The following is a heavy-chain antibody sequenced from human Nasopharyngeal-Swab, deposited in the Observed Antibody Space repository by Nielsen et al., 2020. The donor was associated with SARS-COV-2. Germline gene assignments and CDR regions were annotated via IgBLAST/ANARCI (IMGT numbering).Heavy chain of an antibody. CDR3: AKDDVVRGDAFDF. CDR2: ISASGGST. D-gene: IGHD3-10*01. Sequence: GESLKISCAASGFTFNIYAMAWVRRAPGRGLEWVSAISASGGSTYYRNSVKGRFSISRDNSKNTLFLQMNSLTVDDTALYYCAKDDVVRGDAFDFWGQGIMVTVSS. CDR1: GFTFNIYA. V-gene: IGHV3-23*01. J-gene: IGHJ3*01.